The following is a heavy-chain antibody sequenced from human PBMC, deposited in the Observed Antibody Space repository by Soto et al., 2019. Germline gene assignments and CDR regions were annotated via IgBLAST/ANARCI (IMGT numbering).Heavy chain of an antibody. CDR2: IYYSGST. D-gene: IGHD2-15*01. CDR1: GGSISSGDYY. Sequence: QVQLQESGPGLVKPSQTLSLTCTVSGGSISSGDYYWSWIRQPPGKGLEWIGYIYYSGSTYYNPSRTSRVTTAVDTSKNQFSLKLSSVTAADTAVYYCARVADCSGGRCYFSVDYWGQGTLVTVSS. J-gene: IGHJ4*02. CDR3: ARVADCSGGRCYFSVDY. V-gene: IGHV4-30-4*01.